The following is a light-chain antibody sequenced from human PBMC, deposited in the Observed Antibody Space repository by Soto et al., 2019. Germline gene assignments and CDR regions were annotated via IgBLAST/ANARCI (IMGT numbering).Light chain of an antibody. CDR3: QQYNNWPPA. Sequence: EIVMTQSPATLSVSPGEGATLSCRTSQSVSGNLAWYQQKPGQAPRLLIYGASTRATGIPARFSGGGSGTEFTLTISSLQSEDFAVYYCQQYNNWPPAFGQGTKVEIK. CDR2: GAS. J-gene: IGKJ1*01. V-gene: IGKV3-15*01. CDR1: QSVSGN.